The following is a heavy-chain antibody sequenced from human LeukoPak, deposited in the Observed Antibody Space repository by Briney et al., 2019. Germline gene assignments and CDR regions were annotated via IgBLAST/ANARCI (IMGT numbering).Heavy chain of an antibody. D-gene: IGHD1-14*01. Sequence: PSETLSLTCAVYGGSFSGYYWSWIRQPPGKGLEWIGEINHSGSTNYNPSLKSRVTISVDTSKNQFSLKLSSVTAADTAVYYCASDHQSAPQIRGYMDVWGKGTSVTVSS. J-gene: IGHJ6*03. CDR3: ASDHQSAPQIRGYMDV. CDR2: INHSGST. V-gene: IGHV4-34*01. CDR1: GGSFSGYY.